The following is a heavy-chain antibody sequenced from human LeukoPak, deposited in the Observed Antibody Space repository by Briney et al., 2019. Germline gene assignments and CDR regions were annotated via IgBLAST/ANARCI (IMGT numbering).Heavy chain of an antibody. V-gene: IGHV3-74*01. Sequence: GGSLRLSCAASGFTFSSPWMHWARQAPGKGLVWVSRINSDGSATAYAVSVKGRFTISRDNAENTLYLQMNSLRAEDTAVYYCARGTAGYHSSYFDLWGQRTLVSVSS. J-gene: IGHJ4*02. CDR2: INSDGSAT. CDR1: GFTFSSPW. CDR3: ARGTAGYHSSYFDL. D-gene: IGHD3-16*02.